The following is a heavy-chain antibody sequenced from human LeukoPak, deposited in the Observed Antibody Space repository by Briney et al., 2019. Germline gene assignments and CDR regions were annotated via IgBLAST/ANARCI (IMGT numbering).Heavy chain of an antibody. Sequence: WSLRLSCAASGFTFSNAWMSWVRQAPGKGLEWVGRIKSKTDGGTTDYAAPVKGRFTISRDDSKNTLYLQMNSLKTEDTAVYYCTTYYYDFWSGYSSDVWGKGTTVTVSS. J-gene: IGHJ6*04. CDR1: GFTFSNAW. D-gene: IGHD3-3*01. CDR3: TTYYYDFWSGYSSDV. CDR2: IKSKTDGGTT. V-gene: IGHV3-15*01.